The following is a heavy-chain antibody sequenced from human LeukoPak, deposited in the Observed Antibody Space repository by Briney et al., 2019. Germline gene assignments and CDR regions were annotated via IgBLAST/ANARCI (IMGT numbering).Heavy chain of an antibody. J-gene: IGHJ4*02. V-gene: IGHV3-33*01. D-gene: IGHD3-3*01. Sequence: WRALRLSCAAYGFTFSSYDMYWVRQGPGKGLESVQAIWYDGSKIFYADSVKGRFTISSDNSKTTMNLQMNRLRAEDTALYYCSRDQGASEILEWLLLHWGQGTLVTVCS. CDR1: GFTFSSYD. CDR3: SRDQGASEILEWLLLH. CDR2: IWYDGSKI.